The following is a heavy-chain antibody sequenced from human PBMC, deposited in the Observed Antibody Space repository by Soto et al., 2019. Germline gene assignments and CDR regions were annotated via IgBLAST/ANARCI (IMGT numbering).Heavy chain of an antibody. J-gene: IGHJ4*02. CDR3: AAGDSSDTGDH. CDR2: TTAILGTR. V-gene: IGHV1-69*13. CDR1: GYTLSHYG. D-gene: IGHD5-18*01. Sequence: VASVKVSCKASGYTLSHYGVSWVRQVPGKGLEWMGGTTAILGTRDYAQKFQGRMTITSDESTTTSYMELNSLTSDDTAVYYCAAGDSSDTGDHWGQGTLVTVSS.